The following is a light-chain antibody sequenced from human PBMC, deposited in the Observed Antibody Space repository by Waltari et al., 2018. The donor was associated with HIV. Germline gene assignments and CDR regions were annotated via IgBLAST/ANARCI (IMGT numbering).Light chain of an antibody. V-gene: IGLV4-69*01. CDR3: QTWGTGFRV. CDR1: SGHSSSA. CDR2: LTGDGSH. Sequence: QLVLPQSPSASASLGASVKLTCTLRSGHSSSALQWHQQQPEKGPRFLMNLTGDGSHSKGDGIADRFSGSSSGAERYLTISSLQSEDEADYYCQTWGTGFRVFGGGTKLTGL. J-gene: IGLJ3*02.